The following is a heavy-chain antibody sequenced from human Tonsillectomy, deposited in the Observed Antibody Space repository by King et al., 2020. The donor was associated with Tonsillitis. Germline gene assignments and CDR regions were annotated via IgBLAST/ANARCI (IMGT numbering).Heavy chain of an antibody. CDR2: IYTGDSDT. J-gene: IGHJ4*02. V-gene: IGHV5-51*01. D-gene: IGHD6-13*01. CDR3: ARHPTSPYSSSWYSGDY. CDR1: GYSFTSYW. Sequence: QLVQSGAEVKKPGESLKISCKGSGYSFTSYWIGWVRQMPGKGLEWMGIIYTGDSDTRYSPSFQGQVTISADKSISTAYLQWSSLKASDTAMYYCARHPTSPYSSSWYSGDYWGQGTLVTVSS.